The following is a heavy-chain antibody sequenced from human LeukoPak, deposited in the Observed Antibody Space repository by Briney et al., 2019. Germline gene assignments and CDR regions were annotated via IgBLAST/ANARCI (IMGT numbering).Heavy chain of an antibody. CDR2: ISGSGGST. CDR3: AKERVSHIYYDSSGFSLFDY. V-gene: IGHV3-23*01. J-gene: IGHJ4*02. CDR1: GFTFSSYA. Sequence: GGSLRLSCAASGFTFSSYAMSWVRQAPGKGLEWVSAISGSGGSTYYADSVKGRFTISRDNSKNTLYLQMNSLRAEDTAVYYCAKERVSHIYYDSSGFSLFDYWGQGTLVTVSS. D-gene: IGHD3-22*01.